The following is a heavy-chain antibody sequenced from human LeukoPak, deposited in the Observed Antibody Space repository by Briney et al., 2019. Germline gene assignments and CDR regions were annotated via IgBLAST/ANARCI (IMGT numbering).Heavy chain of an antibody. J-gene: IGHJ4*02. CDR3: ARAQSYYHSSGYYYASFFDH. CDR2: IYHSGST. V-gene: IGHV4-38-2*01. D-gene: IGHD3-22*01. Sequence: PSETLSLTCAVSGYSISSGYYWGWIRQPPGTGLEWIGSIYHSGSTYYNPSLKSRVTISLDTSKNQFSLKLSSVTAADTAVYYCARAQSYYHSSGYYYASFFDHWGQGTLVTVSS. CDR1: GYSISSGYY.